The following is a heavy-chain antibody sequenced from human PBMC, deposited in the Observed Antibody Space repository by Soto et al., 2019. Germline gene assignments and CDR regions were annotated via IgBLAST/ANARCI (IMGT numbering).Heavy chain of an antibody. V-gene: IGHV4-4*08. CDR1: GGSISSHY. CDR2: VHNSGST. J-gene: IGHJ4*02. CDR3: AKENGYSSSWFEFDY. D-gene: IGHD6-13*01. Sequence: PSETLSLTCTVSGGSISSHYWSWIRQPPGKRLEWIGYVHNSGSTDYNPSLKSRVTTAVDTSKNQFSLRLSSVTAADTAVYYCAKENGYSSSWFEFDYWGQGTLVTVSS.